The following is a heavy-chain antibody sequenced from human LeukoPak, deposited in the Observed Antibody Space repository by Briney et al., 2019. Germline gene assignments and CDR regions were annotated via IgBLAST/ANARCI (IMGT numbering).Heavy chain of an antibody. J-gene: IGHJ3*02. CDR2: ISTYNGNT. Sequence: GASVNVSCKASGYTFTSYGISWVRQAPGQGLEWMGWISTYNGNTNYAQKLQGRVTMTIDTSTSTAYMELRSLRSDDTAVYYCARDFAVVTISGLDAFDIWGQGTMVTVSS. V-gene: IGHV1-18*01. CDR3: ARDFAVVTISGLDAFDI. CDR1: GYTFTSYG. D-gene: IGHD3-22*01.